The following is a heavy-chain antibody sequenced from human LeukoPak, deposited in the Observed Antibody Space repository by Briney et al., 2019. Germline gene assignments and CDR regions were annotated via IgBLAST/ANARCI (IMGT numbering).Heavy chain of an antibody. J-gene: IGHJ1*01. V-gene: IGHV3-23*01. CDR3: ATGGNFYYSH. CDR2: ISGSGGST. Sequence: PGGSLRLSCAASGFTFSSYAMSWVRQAPGKGLEWVSAISGSGGSTYYADSVKGRFTISRDNSKNTLYLQMNSLRAEGTAVYSCATGGNFYYSHWGQGTLVTVSS. CDR1: GFTFSSYA. D-gene: IGHD4-11*01.